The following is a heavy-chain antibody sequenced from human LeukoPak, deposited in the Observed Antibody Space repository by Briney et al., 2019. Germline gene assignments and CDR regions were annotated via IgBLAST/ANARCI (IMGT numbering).Heavy chain of an antibody. CDR3: AKDHHCSGGNCYSSYGMDV. V-gene: IGHV3-23*01. CDR1: GFTFSIYA. J-gene: IGHJ6*02. D-gene: IGHD2-15*01. CDR2: ISGSGDST. Sequence: GGSLRLSCAASGFTFSIYAMSWVRQAPGKGLEWVSGISGSGDSTYYADSVKGRFTISRDNSKNTLYLQMNSLRPEDTAVYYCAKDHHCSGGNCYSSYGMDVWGQGTTVTVSS.